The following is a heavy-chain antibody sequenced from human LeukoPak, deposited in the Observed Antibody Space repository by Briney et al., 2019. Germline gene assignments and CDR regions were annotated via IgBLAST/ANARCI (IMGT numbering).Heavy chain of an antibody. D-gene: IGHD3-9*01. CDR3: ARESYYDILTGSSLFDY. V-gene: IGHV3-48*01. J-gene: IGHJ4*02. CDR1: GFTFSSYW. CDR2: ISSSSSTI. Sequence: PGGSLRLSCAASGFTFSSYWMSWVRQAPGKGLEWVSYISSSSSTIYYADSVKGRFTISRDNAKNSLYLQMNSLRAEDTAVYYCARESYYDILTGSSLFDYWGQGTLVTVSS.